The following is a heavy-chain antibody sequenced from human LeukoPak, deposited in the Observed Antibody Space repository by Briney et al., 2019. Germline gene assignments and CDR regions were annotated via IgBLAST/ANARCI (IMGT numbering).Heavy chain of an antibody. CDR3: VRDLTNPASGDY. D-gene: IGHD1-14*01. CDR1: GYTFTDKY. V-gene: IGHV1-2*02. Sequence: ASVKVSCKTSGYTFTDKYIHWVRQAPGLGLECMGWMHPNTGDTVYVQKFQGRVTFTRDTSISTAYMELHRLGSDDTAVCFCVRDLTNPASGDYWGQGTLVTVSS. J-gene: IGHJ4*02. CDR2: MHPNTGDT.